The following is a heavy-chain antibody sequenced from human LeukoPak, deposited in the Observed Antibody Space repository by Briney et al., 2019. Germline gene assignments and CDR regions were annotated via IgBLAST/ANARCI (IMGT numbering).Heavy chain of an antibody. J-gene: IGHJ4*02. CDR3: ARVMVRGVIITVDY. CDR1: GYTFTGYY. D-gene: IGHD3-10*01. Sequence: VASVKVSCKASGYTFTGYYMHWVRQAPGQGLEWIGWINPNSGGTNYAQKFQGRVTMTRDTSISTAYMELSRLRSDDTAVYYCARVMVRGVIITVDYWGQGTLVTVSS. V-gene: IGHV1-2*02. CDR2: INPNSGGT.